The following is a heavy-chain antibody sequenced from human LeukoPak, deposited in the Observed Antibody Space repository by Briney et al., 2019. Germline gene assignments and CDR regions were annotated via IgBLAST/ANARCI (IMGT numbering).Heavy chain of an antibody. CDR3: AGRSGIAVAGAFDY. CDR2: ISGSGDST. V-gene: IGHV3-23*01. J-gene: IGHJ4*02. CDR1: GFTFSTYG. D-gene: IGHD6-19*01. Sequence: GGTLRPSCVASGFTFSTYGMSWVRQAPGKGLEWVSGISGSGDSTYYADSVKGRFAISRDNSKNTLYLQMNSLRAEDTAVYYCAGRSGIAVAGAFDYWGQGTLVTVSS.